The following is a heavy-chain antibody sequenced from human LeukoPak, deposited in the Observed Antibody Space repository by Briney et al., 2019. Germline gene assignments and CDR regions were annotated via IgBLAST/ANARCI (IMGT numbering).Heavy chain of an antibody. J-gene: IGHJ4*02. CDR2: IWYDGSNK. D-gene: IGHD3-10*01. Sequence: GSLRLSCAASGFTLSSYGMHWVRQAPGKGLEWVAVIWYDGSNKYYADSVKGRFTISRDNSKNTLYLQMNSLRAEDTAVYYCAREGGDYGSFDYWGQGTLVTVSS. CDR1: GFTLSSYG. V-gene: IGHV3-33*01. CDR3: AREGGDYGSFDY.